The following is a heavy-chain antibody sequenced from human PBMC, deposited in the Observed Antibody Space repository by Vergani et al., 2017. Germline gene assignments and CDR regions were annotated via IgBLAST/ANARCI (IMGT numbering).Heavy chain of an antibody. CDR1: GGSFSGYY. V-gene: IGHV4-34*01. J-gene: IGHJ4*02. CDR3: ARYSPITGEFDF. Sequence: QVQLQQWGAGMLKPSETLSLTCAVYGGSFSGYYWSWIRQPPGKGLEWIGEINHSGSTTYNPSLKSRVTISVDTSKSQFSLKLSSVTAADTAVYYCARYSPITGEFDFWGQGTLVTVSS. D-gene: IGHD7-27*01. CDR2: INHSGST.